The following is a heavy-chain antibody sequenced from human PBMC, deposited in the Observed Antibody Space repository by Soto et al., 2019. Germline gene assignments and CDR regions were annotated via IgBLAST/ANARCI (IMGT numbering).Heavy chain of an antibody. Sequence: SVKVSCKASGGTFSSYTISWVRQAPGQGLEWMGRIIPILGIANYAQKFQGRVTITADKSTSTAYMELSSLRSEDTAVYYCATPATHYYDSSGYPRNPYYFDYWGQGTLVTVSS. J-gene: IGHJ4*02. CDR3: ATPATHYYDSSGYPRNPYYFDY. D-gene: IGHD3-22*01. CDR1: GGTFSSYT. V-gene: IGHV1-69*02. CDR2: IIPILGIA.